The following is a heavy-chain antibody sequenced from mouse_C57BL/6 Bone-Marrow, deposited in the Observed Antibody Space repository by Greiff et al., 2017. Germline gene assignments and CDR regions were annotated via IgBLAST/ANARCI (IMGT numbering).Heavy chain of an antibody. CDR1: GFTFSDYC. D-gene: IGHD1-1*01. V-gene: IGHV5-16*01. CDR2: INYDGSYT. J-gene: IGHJ4*01. Sequence: EVMLVESEGGLVQPGSSMKLSCTASGFTFSDYCMAWVRQVPEQGLEWVGNINYDGSYTNYMDSFKGRFIISIDNANNILYLQMSRLKSEDTATYYCASRRSLVLREYHYCERDDWGKGTSVTVSS. CDR3: ASRRSLVLREYHYCERDD.